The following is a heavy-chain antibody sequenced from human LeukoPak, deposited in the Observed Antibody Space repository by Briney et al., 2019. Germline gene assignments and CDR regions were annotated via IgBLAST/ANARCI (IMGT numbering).Heavy chain of an antibody. V-gene: IGHV4-59*08. CDR1: GGSISSYY. CDR3: ARRALWFGGRDAFDI. D-gene: IGHD3-10*01. J-gene: IGHJ3*02. CDR2: IYYSGST. Sequence: SETLSLTCTVSGGSISSYYWSWIRQPPGKGLEWIGYIYYSGSTNYNPSLKSRVTISVDTSKNQFSLKLSSVTAADTAVYYCARRALWFGGRDAFDIWGQGTMVTVSS.